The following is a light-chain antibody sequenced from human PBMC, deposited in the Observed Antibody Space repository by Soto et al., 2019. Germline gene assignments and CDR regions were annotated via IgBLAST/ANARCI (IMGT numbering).Light chain of an antibody. Sequence: EIVLTQSPGTLSLSPGERATLSCRASQSVSSSYLAWYQQKPGQAPRLLIYGASSRATGIPDRFSGSGSGRDFTLTISRLEPEDFAVYYCQQNGSSLFSFGPGTKVDIK. CDR2: GAS. V-gene: IGKV3-20*01. CDR3: QQNGSSLFS. CDR1: QSVSSSY. J-gene: IGKJ3*01.